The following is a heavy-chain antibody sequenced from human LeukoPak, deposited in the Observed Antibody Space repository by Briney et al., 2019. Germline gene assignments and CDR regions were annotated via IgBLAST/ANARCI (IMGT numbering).Heavy chain of an antibody. J-gene: IGHJ4*02. CDR2: IYYSGST. CDR1: GGSLSSSSCY. Sequence: SETLSLTCHVSGGSLSSSSCYWGGIRQPPGKGLEWIGGIYYSGSTYYNPSLKSRVTISVETSTNQFSLTLRPVTAADTAVYYWARRFAAAGTFDYWGQGTLVTVSS. V-gene: IGHV4-39*01. D-gene: IGHD6-13*01. CDR3: ARRFAAAGTFDY.